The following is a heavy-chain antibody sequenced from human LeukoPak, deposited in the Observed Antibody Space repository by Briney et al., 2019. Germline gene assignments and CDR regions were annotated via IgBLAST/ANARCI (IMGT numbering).Heavy chain of an antibody. V-gene: IGHV4-34*01. CDR2: INNSGTT. J-gene: IGHJ6*03. D-gene: IGHD6-25*01. CDR1: GGSFSGYY. CDR3: ASSRGYTSGLWYYYMDV. Sequence: SETLSLTCAVYGGSFSGYYWSWVRQPPGTGLEWIAEINNSGTTNYNPSLKGRVTISIDTSKNQFSLKLSSVTAADTAVYYCASSRGYTSGLWYYYMDVWGKGTTVTVSS.